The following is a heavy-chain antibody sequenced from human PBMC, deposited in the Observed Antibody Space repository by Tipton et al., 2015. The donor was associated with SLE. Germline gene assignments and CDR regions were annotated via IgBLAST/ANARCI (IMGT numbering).Heavy chain of an antibody. CDR1: GGSISSYY. J-gene: IGHJ4*02. V-gene: IGHV4-59*01. Sequence: LRLSCTVSGGSISSYYWSWIRQAPGKGLEWIGYIYYSGSTNYNPSLKSRVTISVDTSKNQFSLKLSSVTAADTAVYYCARGGEVVYALTTVTQGYFDYWGQGTLVTVSS. CDR3: ARGGEVVYALTTVTQGYFDY. CDR2: IYYSGST. D-gene: IGHD4-17*01.